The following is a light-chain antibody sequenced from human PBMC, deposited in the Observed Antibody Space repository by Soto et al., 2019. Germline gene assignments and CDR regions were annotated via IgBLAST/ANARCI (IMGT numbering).Light chain of an antibody. CDR3: GTWDSSLSVV. CDR2: DNN. V-gene: IGLV1-51*01. J-gene: IGLJ2*01. CDR1: SSNIGNNY. Sequence: QSVLTQSPSVSAAPGQKVTISCSGSSSNIGNNYVSWYQHLPGTAPKLLIYDNNKRPSGIPDRFSGSKSGTSATLGITGLQTGDEADYYCGTWDSSLSVVFGGGTKLTVL.